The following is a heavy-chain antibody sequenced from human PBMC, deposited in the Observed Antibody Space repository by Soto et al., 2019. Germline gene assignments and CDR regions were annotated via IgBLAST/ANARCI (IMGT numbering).Heavy chain of an antibody. Sequence: EVQLVESGGGLIQPGGSLRLSCAASGFTVSRNYMSWVRQAPGKGLEWVSVIYSDGSTYYADSVKGRFTISRDNSKNTLYLHMNSLRAEDTAVYYCARNYYDTGGGFDYRGQGTLVTVSS. D-gene: IGHD3-22*01. J-gene: IGHJ4*02. CDR2: IYSDGST. CDR1: GFTVSRNY. CDR3: ARNYYDTGGGFDY. V-gene: IGHV3-53*01.